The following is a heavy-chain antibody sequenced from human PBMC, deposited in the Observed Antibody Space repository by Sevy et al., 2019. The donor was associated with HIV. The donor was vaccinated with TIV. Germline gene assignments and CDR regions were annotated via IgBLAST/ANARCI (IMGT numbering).Heavy chain of an antibody. CDR2: ISGSGGRT. CDR3: AKVSGGPSGSYSGLSSAFDI. D-gene: IGHD1-26*01. Sequence: GGSLRLSCVVSGFTFSTYDMTWVRQAPGKGLEWVSAISGSGGRTYYADSVKGRFTISRDNSKNTLYLQMNSVRAEDTAIYYCAKVSGGPSGSYSGLSSAFDIWGQGTMVTVSS. V-gene: IGHV3-23*01. CDR1: GFTFSTYD. J-gene: IGHJ3*02.